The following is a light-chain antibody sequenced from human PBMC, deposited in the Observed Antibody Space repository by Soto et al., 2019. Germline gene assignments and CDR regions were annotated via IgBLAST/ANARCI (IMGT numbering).Light chain of an antibody. V-gene: IGKV3-20*01. CDR2: GAS. J-gene: IGKJ4*01. Sequence: EIVLTQSPCTLSLSPGERATLSCRASQSVSSSYLAWYQQKPGQAPRLLIYGASSRATGIPDRFSGSGSGTDFTLTISRLEPEDFAVYYCQQYRSLPLTFGGGTKVEIK. CDR1: QSVSSSY. CDR3: QQYRSLPLT.